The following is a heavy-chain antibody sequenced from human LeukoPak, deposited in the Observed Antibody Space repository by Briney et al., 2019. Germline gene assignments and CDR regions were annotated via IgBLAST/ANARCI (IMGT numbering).Heavy chain of an antibody. J-gene: IGHJ3*02. D-gene: IGHD5-18*01. V-gene: IGHV1-2*02. Sequence: ASVKVSCKASGYTFTGYYIHWVRQAPGQWLEWVGWINPNSGGTNYAQKFQGRVTMTSDTFISTGFMELSRLRSDDTAVYYCARNQPFGYSYGSGTRDAFDIWGQGTMITVSS. CDR2: INPNSGGT. CDR3: ARNQPFGYSYGSGTRDAFDI. CDR1: GYTFTGYY.